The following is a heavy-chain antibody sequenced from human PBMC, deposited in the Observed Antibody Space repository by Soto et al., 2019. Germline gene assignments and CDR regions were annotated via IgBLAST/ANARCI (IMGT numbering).Heavy chain of an antibody. Sequence: KPSETLSLTCTVSGGSISSGDYYWRWIRQPPGKGLEWIGYIYYSGSTYYNPSLKSRVTISVDTSKNQFSLKLSSVTAADTAVYYCARDLKAYYDFWSGYHDGGNRYYYYGMDVWGQGTTVTVSS. CDR1: GGSISSGDYY. CDR3: ARDLKAYYDFWSGYHDGGNRYYYYGMDV. J-gene: IGHJ6*02. D-gene: IGHD3-3*01. V-gene: IGHV4-30-4*01. CDR2: IYYSGST.